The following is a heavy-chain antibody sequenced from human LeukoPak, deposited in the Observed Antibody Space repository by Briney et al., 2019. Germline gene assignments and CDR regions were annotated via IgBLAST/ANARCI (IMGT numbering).Heavy chain of an antibody. CDR2: ISGSSSHT. CDR1: GFTFSTYG. CDR3: AKEHDYTNAAPEWGFDS. D-gene: IGHD2-2*02. V-gene: IGHV3-23*01. Sequence: GGSLRLSCAASGFTFSTYGMSWVRQAPGKGLEWVSGISGSSSHTKDADFVRGRFTIYRDNSRNTLFLQLNSLTAEDTAVYYCAKEHDYTNAAPEWGFDSWGQGSLVIVSS. J-gene: IGHJ4*02.